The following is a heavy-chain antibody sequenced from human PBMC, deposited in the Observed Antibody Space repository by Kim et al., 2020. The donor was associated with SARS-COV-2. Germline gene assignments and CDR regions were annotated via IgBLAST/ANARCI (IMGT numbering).Heavy chain of an antibody. Sequence: NGNTKYSQKFQGRVTITRDTSASTAYMELSSLRSEDTAVYYCARYGSGSPWGQGTLVTVSS. CDR3: ARYGSGSP. CDR2: NGNT. V-gene: IGHV1-3*01. D-gene: IGHD3-10*01. J-gene: IGHJ5*02.